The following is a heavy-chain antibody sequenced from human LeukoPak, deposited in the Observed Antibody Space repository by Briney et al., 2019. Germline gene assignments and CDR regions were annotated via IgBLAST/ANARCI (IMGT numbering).Heavy chain of an antibody. J-gene: IGHJ6*03. CDR3: ARGQGWYHYYYMDV. D-gene: IGHD6-19*01. CDR1: VYTLTHYG. Sequence: GASVNVSRKASVYTLTHYGISWVRQAPGQRLECMGWISAYNGNTHYAQKFQGRMTMTTDTPTSAPYMELRSLRSDDTVVYYWARGQGWYHYYYMDVWGKGTTVTVS. CDR2: ISAYNGNT. V-gene: IGHV1-18*01.